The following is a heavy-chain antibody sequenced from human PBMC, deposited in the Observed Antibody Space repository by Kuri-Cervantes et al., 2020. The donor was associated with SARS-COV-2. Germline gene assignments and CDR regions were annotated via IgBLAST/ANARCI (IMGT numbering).Heavy chain of an antibody. CDR3: AREEYSSSWSAVDFDY. Sequence: GESLKISCAASGFTFSSYGMHWVRQAPGKGLEWVAVIWYDGSNKYYADSVKGRFTISRDNSENTLYLQMNSLRAEDTAVYYCAREEYSSSWSAVDFDYWGQGTLVTVSS. J-gene: IGHJ4*02. D-gene: IGHD6-13*01. CDR1: GFTFSSYG. CDR2: IWYDGSNK. V-gene: IGHV3-33*08.